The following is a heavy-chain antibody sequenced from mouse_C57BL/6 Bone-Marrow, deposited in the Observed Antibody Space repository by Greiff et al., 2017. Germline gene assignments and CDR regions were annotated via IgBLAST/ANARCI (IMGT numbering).Heavy chain of an antibody. CDR3: ASAYYSNYWYFDV. D-gene: IGHD2-5*01. CDR1: GYTFTSYW. CDR2: IYPSDIET. J-gene: IGHJ1*03. Sequence: VQLQQPGAELVRPGSSVKLSCKASGYTFTSYWMDWVKQRPGQGLEWIGNIYPSDIETHYNQKFKDKATLTVDKSSSTAYMQLSSLTSEDSAVYYCASAYYSNYWYFDVWGTGTTVTVSS. V-gene: IGHV1-61*01.